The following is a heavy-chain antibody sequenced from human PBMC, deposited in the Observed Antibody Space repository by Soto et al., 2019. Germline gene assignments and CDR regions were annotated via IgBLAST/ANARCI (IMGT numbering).Heavy chain of an antibody. CDR1: GYTFTGYY. D-gene: IGHD4-17*01. Sequence: ASVKVSCKASGYTFTGYYMHWVRQAPGQGLEWMGWINPNSGGTNYAQKFQGRVTMTRDTSISTAYMELSRLRSDDTAVYYCARDGTVTTTRGDYYYGMDVWGQGTTVTVSS. V-gene: IGHV1-2*02. J-gene: IGHJ6*02. CDR3: ARDGTVTTTRGDYYYGMDV. CDR2: INPNSGGT.